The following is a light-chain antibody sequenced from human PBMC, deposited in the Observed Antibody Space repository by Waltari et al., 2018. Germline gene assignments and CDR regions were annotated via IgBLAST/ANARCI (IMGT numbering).Light chain of an antibody. CDR2: NTD. CDR3: LLSYSGDREV. V-gene: IGLV7-46*01. CDR1: TGAVTSGHY. J-gene: IGLJ2*01. Sequence: QAVVTQEPSLTVSPGGTVTLTCGSSTGAVTSGHYVYWLQQRPGQAPTTLIYNTDNKESWTPARFSGSLLGGKAALTLSGAQPEDEAVYYCLLSYSGDREVFGGGTKLTVL.